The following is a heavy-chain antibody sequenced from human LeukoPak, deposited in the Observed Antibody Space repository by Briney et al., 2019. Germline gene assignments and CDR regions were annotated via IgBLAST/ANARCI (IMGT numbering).Heavy chain of an antibody. Sequence: SETLSLTCSVSGGSISSYYCSWIRQPPGKGLEWVGYVSDSGITNYNPSLTSRVTISADTSKNQFFLKLTSVTAADTAVYYCARHRSPYYYGMDVWGQGTTVTVSS. CDR3: ARHRSPYYYGMDV. J-gene: IGHJ6*02. CDR2: VSDSGIT. CDR1: GGSISSYY. V-gene: IGHV4-59*08.